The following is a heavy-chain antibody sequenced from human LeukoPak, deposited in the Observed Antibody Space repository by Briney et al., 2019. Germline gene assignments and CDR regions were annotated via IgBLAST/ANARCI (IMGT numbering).Heavy chain of an antibody. CDR1: GASISSYY. D-gene: IGHD3-9*01. V-gene: IGHV4-59*01. J-gene: IGHJ4*02. CDR3: AGTDYDILTGYPGDNFDY. CDR2: IDYSGRP. Sequence: SETLSLTCTVSGASISSYYWSWIRQPPGEGLEWIGYIDYSGRPNYNPSLKSRVTISVDTSKNQFSLKLSSVTAADTAVYYCAGTDYDILTGYPGDNFDYWGQGTLVTVSS.